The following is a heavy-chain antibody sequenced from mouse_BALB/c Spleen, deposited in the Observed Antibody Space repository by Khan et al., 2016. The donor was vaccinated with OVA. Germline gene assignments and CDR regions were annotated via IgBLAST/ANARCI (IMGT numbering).Heavy chain of an antibody. D-gene: IGHD2-10*01. CDR1: GYTSTNYG. Sequence: QIQLVQSGPELKKPGETVKISCKASGYTSTNYGLNWVKQAPGKGLKWMGLINTYTGEPTYADDFKGRFVFSLETYASTAALQINNLKNEDAATYFCARPPYFSYGMVQWGQETSVTVSS. CDR3: ARPPYFSYGMVQ. V-gene: IGHV9-3-1*01. J-gene: IGHJ4*01. CDR2: INTYTGEP.